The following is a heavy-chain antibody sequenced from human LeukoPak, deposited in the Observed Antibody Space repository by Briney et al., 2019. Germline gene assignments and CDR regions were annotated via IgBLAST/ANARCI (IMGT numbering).Heavy chain of an antibody. Sequence: GGSLRLSCAASGFIFIGYGMHWVRQAPGKGPEWVAFIRPDGHNKYYADSVKGRFMISRDNSKNTVDLQMNSLRGDDAAMYYCAKEGAASWDVDVWGKGTTVAVSS. V-gene: IGHV3-30*02. D-gene: IGHD3-3*02. CDR1: GFIFIGYG. CDR2: IRPDGHNK. CDR3: AKEGAASWDVDV. J-gene: IGHJ6*04.